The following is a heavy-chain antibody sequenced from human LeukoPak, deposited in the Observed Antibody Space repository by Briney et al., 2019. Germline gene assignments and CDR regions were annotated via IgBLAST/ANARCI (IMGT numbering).Heavy chain of an antibody. CDR3: ARWRYRYGRYFDY. D-gene: IGHD5-18*01. J-gene: IGHJ4*02. V-gene: IGHV3-11*04. CDR1: GFTFSDYY. CDR2: ISSRSNSI. Sequence: GGSLRLSCAASGFTFSDYYMSWIRQAPGKGLEWVSYISSRSNSIYYADSVKGRFTISRDNAKNSLYLQMNSLRAEDTAVYYCARWRYRYGRYFDYWGQGALVTVSS.